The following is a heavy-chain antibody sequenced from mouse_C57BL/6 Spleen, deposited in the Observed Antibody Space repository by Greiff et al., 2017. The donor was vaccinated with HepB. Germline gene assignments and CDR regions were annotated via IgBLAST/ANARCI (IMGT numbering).Heavy chain of an antibody. CDR1: GFTFSDYY. D-gene: IGHD2-2*01. CDR2: INYDGSST. J-gene: IGHJ3*01. Sequence: EVQLVESEGGLVQPGSSMKLSCTASGFTFSDYYMAWVRQVPEKGLEWVANINYDGSSTYYLDSLKSRFILSRDNAKNILYLQMSSLKSEDTATYYCARDQGYGFAYWGQGTLVTVSA. V-gene: IGHV5-16*01. CDR3: ARDQGYGFAY.